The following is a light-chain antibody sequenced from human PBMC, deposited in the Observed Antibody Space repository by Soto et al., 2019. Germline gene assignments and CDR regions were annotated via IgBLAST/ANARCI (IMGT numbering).Light chain of an antibody. CDR1: QSISSY. V-gene: IGKV1-39*01. CDR2: AAS. J-gene: IGKJ1*01. CDR3: QQSYSTPT. Sequence: EIQMTQSPSSLSASVGDRVTITCRASQSISSYLTWYQQKPGKAPKLLIYAASSLQSGVPSRFSGSGSGTDFTLTISSLQPEDFATYYCQQSYSTPTFGQGTKVEIK.